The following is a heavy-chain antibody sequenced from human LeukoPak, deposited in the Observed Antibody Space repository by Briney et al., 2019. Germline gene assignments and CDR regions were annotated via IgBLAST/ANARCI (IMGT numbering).Heavy chain of an antibody. Sequence: ASVKVSCKASGYTFTSYDINWVRQATGQGLEWMGWMNPNSGNTGYAQKFQGRVTMTRNTSISTAYMELSSLRSEDTAVYYCARDSGTTTPLDVWGQGTTVTVSS. J-gene: IGHJ6*02. V-gene: IGHV1-8*01. D-gene: IGHD1-7*01. CDR1: GYTFTSYD. CDR2: MNPNSGNT. CDR3: ARDSGTTTPLDV.